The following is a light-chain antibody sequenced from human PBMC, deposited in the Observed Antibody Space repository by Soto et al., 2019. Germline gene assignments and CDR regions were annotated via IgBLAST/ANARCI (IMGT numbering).Light chain of an antibody. CDR3: AAWDDSLSGQGV. J-gene: IGLJ2*01. CDR2: RNN. V-gene: IGLV1-47*01. Sequence: QSVLTQPPSASGTPGQRVTISCSGSSSNIGSNYVYWYQQLPGTAPKLLIYRNNQRPSGVADRFSGSKSGTSASLAISGLRSEDEADYYCAAWDDSLSGQGVFGGGTQLTVL. CDR1: SSNIGSNY.